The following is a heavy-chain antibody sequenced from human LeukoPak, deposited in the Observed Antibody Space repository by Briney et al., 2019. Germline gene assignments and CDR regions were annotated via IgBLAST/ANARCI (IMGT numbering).Heavy chain of an antibody. CDR2: IKQDGSEK. Sequence: GGSLRLSCAASGFTFSSYWMSWVRQAPGKGLEWVANIKQDGSEKYYVDSVKGRSTISRDNAKNSLYLQMNSLRAEDTAVYYCARDSAPYYYDSSGYDYWGQGTLVTVSS. V-gene: IGHV3-7*01. CDR1: GFTFSSYW. D-gene: IGHD3-22*01. J-gene: IGHJ4*02. CDR3: ARDSAPYYYDSSGYDY.